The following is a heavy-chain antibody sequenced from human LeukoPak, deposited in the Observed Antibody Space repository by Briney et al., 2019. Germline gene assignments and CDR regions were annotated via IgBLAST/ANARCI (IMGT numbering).Heavy chain of an antibody. Sequence: GGSLRLSCAASGFTFSSHDMHWVRQAAGKGLEWVSGFIPAGDRYYAESVKGRFNISRDNGKSSLYLQMNSLRVGDTAVYYCVRGGVWGLSSNWLEAWGQGTLVTVSS. CDR2: FIPAGDR. J-gene: IGHJ5*02. CDR3: VRGGVWGLSSNWLEA. D-gene: IGHD7-27*01. CDR1: GFTFSSHD. V-gene: IGHV3-13*04.